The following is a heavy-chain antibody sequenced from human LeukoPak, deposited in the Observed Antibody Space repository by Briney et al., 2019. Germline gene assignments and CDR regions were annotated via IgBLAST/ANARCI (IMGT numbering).Heavy chain of an antibody. CDR3: ARGLGVTPSF. D-gene: IGHD1-26*01. CDR1: GGSISGYY. CDR2: IHYTGTT. Sequence: SETLSLTCIVSGGSISGYYWSWIRQPPGKGLEWIGYIHYTGTTNYNPSLKSRVTVSVDTSKNHFSLKLSSVTAADTAVYYCARGLGVTPSFWGQGTLVTVSS. J-gene: IGHJ4*02. V-gene: IGHV4-59*01.